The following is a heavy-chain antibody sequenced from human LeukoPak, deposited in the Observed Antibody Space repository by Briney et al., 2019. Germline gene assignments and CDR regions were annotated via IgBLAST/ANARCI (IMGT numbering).Heavy chain of an antibody. Sequence: GGSLRLSCTGLGFTFRDYAVSWDRQSPGKGLECIGFIRSKVYGGTTDYAAPVKGRFTISRNDSKHTLYLQMNSLKIKDTAVYYCTTGGADTGRFDIWGQGTMVTVSS. CDR3: TTGGADTGRFDI. J-gene: IGHJ3*02. CDR1: GFTFRDYA. CDR2: IRSKVYGGTT. D-gene: IGHD1-1*01. V-gene: IGHV3-49*04.